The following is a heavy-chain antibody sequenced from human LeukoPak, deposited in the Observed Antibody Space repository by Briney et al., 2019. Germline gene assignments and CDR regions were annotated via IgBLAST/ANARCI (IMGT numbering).Heavy chain of an antibody. CDR3: ARDRFSVTGIYGY. D-gene: IGHD3-10*01. CDR1: GFTFSSYA. Sequence: GGSLRLSWAASGFTFSSYAMHWVRQAPGKGLEWVAVISYDGSNKYYADSVKGRFTISRDNSKNTLYLQMNSLRAEDTAVYYCARDRFSVTGIYGYWGQGTLVTVSS. CDR2: ISYDGSNK. V-gene: IGHV3-30-3*01. J-gene: IGHJ4*02.